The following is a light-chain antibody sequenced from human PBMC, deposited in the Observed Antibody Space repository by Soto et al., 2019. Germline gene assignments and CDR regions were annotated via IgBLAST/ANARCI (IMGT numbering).Light chain of an antibody. J-gene: IGKJ2*01. V-gene: IGKV1-17*01. CDR1: QGITND. Sequence: IQMTQSQSSLSASVGDRVTITCRASQGITNDLGWYQQRPGRAPKRLIYSASSLQSGVPSRFSGSGSGTEFTITIRGLQPEDFATYYCLQHNTYPYTFGQGTRLEI. CDR3: LQHNTYPYT. CDR2: SAS.